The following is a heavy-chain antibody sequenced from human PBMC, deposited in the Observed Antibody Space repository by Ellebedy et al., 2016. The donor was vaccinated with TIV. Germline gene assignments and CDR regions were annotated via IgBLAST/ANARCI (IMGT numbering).Heavy chain of an antibody. J-gene: IGHJ4*02. CDR1: GFTASSNY. CDR3: TTESPPYGY. D-gene: IGHD2-8*01. Sequence: GESLKISCAASGFTASSNYMSWVRQAPGKGLEWVSVIYSGGATSYADSVKGRFTISRDDSKNTLYLQMNSLKTEDTAVYYCTTESPPYGYWGQGTLVTVSS. V-gene: IGHV3-66*01. CDR2: IYSGGAT.